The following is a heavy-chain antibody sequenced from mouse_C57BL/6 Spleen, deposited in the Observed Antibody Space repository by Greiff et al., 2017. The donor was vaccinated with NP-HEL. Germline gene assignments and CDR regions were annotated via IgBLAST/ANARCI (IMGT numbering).Heavy chain of an antibody. J-gene: IGHJ1*03. CDR2: IDPSDSYT. V-gene: IGHV1-50*01. CDR3: ARGLYGSSPWYFDV. CDR1: GYTFTSYW. D-gene: IGHD1-1*01. Sequence: QVQLQQPGAELVKPGASVKLSCKASGYTFTSYWMQWVKQRPGQGLEWIGEIDPSDSYTNYNQKFKGKATLTVDTSSSTAYMQLSSLTSEDSAVYYCARGLYGSSPWYFDVWGTGTTVTVSS.